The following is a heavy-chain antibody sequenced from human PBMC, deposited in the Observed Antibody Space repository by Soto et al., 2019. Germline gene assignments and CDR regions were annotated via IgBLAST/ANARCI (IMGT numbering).Heavy chain of an antibody. CDR2: IYDSETT. CDR3: ARENFGVIIHAAFDL. D-gene: IGHD2-8*01. CDR1: GDSVSSGGYY. V-gene: IGHV4-31*03. J-gene: IGHJ3*01. Sequence: QVQLQESGPGLVMPSQTLSLTCTVSGDSVSSGGYYWNWIRQHPGRGLEWLGYIYDSETTYYNPSIEIRLSISVDASNNQFSLKVTSVLPAETAVYDCARENFGVIIHAAFDLWGKGTMVTVSS.